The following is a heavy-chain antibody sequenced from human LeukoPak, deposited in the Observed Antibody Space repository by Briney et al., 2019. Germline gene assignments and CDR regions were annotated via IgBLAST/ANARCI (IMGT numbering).Heavy chain of an antibody. Sequence: GGSLRLSCAASGFTFSSYEMNWVRQAPGKGLEWVSYISSSGSTIYYADSVRGRFTISRDNAKNSLYLQMNSLRAEDTAVYYCARARCSSTSCYRGYYAMDAWGQGTTVTVSS. CDR2: ISSSGSTI. CDR1: GFTFSSYE. J-gene: IGHJ6*02. V-gene: IGHV3-48*03. CDR3: ARARCSSTSCYRGYYAMDA. D-gene: IGHD2-2*01.